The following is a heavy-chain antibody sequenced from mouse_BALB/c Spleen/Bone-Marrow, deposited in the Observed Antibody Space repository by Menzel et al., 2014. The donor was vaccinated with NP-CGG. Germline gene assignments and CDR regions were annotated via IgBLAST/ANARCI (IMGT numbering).Heavy chain of an antibody. CDR2: IDPENGNT. CDR1: GFNIKDYY. V-gene: IGHV14-1*02. Sequence: EVQVVESGAELVRPGALVKLSCKASGFNIKDYYMHWVKQRPEQGLEWIGWIDPENGNTIYDPKFQGKASITADTSSNTAYLQLSSLTSEDTAVYYCASYYDSSYDYFDYWGQGTTLTVSS. J-gene: IGHJ2*01. D-gene: IGHD1-1*01. CDR3: ASYYDSSYDYFDY.